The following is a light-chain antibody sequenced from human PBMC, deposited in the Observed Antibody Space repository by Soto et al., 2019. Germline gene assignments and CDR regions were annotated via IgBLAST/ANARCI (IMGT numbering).Light chain of an antibody. V-gene: IGLV1-40*01. J-gene: IGLJ3*02. CDR1: SSHIGATYD. CDR2: GNS. Sequence: QSVLTQPPSVSGAPGQRVTISFAGSSSHIGATYDIHWYQQLPGAAPRLLIYGNSNRPSGVPDRFAGSKSGTSASLAIIGLRVEDEGIYYCQAFDNSLSASGVFGGGTKLTVL. CDR3: QAFDNSLSASGV.